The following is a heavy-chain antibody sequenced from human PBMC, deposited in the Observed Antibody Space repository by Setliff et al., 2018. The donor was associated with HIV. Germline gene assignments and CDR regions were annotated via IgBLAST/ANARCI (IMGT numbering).Heavy chain of an antibody. CDR1: GFTFDDYK. D-gene: IGHD2-15*01. V-gene: IGHV3-21*01. Sequence: GGSLRLSCAASGFTFDDYKMNWVRQAPGKGLEWVSSISSTGSHIDYIDSLKGRFTISRDNAKNSLYLQMNSLRDEDTAVYYCASEATDCSGGSCLSGSDYWGQGALVTVSS. J-gene: IGHJ4*02. CDR3: ASEATDCSGGSCLSGSDY. CDR2: ISSTGSHI.